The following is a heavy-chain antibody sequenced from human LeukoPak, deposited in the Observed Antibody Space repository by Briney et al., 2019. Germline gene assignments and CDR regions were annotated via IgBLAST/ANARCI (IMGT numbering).Heavy chain of an antibody. CDR2: IYYSRST. CDR3: ARAGYDSSGYLGPYFDY. V-gene: IGHV4-31*03. Sequence: SETLSLTCTVSGGSISSGGYYWSWIRQHPGKGLEWIGYIYYSRSTYYNPSLKSRVTISVDTSKNQFSLKLSSVTAADTAVYYCARAGYDSSGYLGPYFDYWGQGTLVTVSS. J-gene: IGHJ4*02. CDR1: GGSISSGGYY. D-gene: IGHD3-22*01.